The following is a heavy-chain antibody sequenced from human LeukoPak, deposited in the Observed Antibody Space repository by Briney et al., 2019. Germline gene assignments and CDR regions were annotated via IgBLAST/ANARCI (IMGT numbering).Heavy chain of an antibody. CDR3: AKDIGVNPPIFDY. D-gene: IGHD3-10*01. V-gene: IGHV3-43*02. Sequence: GGSLRLSCAASGFTFSSYAMSWVRQAPGKGLEWVSAISGSGGSTYYADSVKGRFTISRDNSKNSLYLQMNSLRTEDTALYYCAKDIGVNPPIFDYWGQGTLVTVSS. CDR2: ISGSGGST. J-gene: IGHJ4*02. CDR1: GFTFSSYA.